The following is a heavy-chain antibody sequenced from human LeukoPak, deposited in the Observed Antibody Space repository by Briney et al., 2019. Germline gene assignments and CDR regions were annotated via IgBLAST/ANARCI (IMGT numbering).Heavy chain of an antibody. D-gene: IGHD1-14*01. V-gene: IGHV3-23*01. CDR1: GFTLSSYA. J-gene: IGHJ4*02. Sequence: GGSLRLSCAASGFTLSSYAMSWVRQAPGKGLEWVSSISGSGSGTYYADSVKGRFTISRDNSKNRLYLQINSLRAEDTAVYYCAKVDNSYDYWGQGTLVTVSS. CDR2: ISGSGSGT. CDR3: AKVDNSYDY.